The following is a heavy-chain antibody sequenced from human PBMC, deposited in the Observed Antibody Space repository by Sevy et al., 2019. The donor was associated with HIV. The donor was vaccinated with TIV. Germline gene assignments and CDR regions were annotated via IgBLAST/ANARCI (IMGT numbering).Heavy chain of an antibody. CDR2: ISSSSSTI. CDR1: GFTFSSYS. J-gene: IGHJ4*02. D-gene: IGHD3-10*01. CDR3: ARGSPPYYYGSGSYFVY. Sequence: GGSLRLSCAASGFTFSSYSMNWIRQAPGKGLEWVSDISSSSSTIYYADSVKGRFTISRDNAKNSLYLQMNSLRDEDTAVYYCARGSPPYYYGSGSYFVYWGQGTLVTVSS. V-gene: IGHV3-48*02.